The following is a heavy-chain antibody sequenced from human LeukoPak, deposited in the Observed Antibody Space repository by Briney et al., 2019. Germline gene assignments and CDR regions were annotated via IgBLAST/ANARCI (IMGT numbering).Heavy chain of an antibody. CDR1: GGSISSSSYY. CDR3: ARVKRGYYGSGGLGYYYYMDV. D-gene: IGHD3-10*01. CDR2: INHSGST. Sequence: SETLSLTCTVSGGSISSSSYYWGWIRQPPGKGLEWIGEINHSGSTNYNPSLKSRVTISVDTSKNQFSLKLSSVTAADTAVYYCARVKRGYYGSGGLGYYYYMDVWGKGTTVTVSS. J-gene: IGHJ6*03. V-gene: IGHV4-39*07.